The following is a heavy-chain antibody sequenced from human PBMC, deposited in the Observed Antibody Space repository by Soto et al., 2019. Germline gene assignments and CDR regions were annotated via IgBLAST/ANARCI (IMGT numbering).Heavy chain of an antibody. D-gene: IGHD5-18*01. J-gene: IGHJ4*02. Sequence: QVQLVESGGAVVQPGKSLRLSCAASGFTFNTYGMYWVRQAPGKGLEWVAAISYDGSNKYHADSVKGRFNISRDNSKNTLYLQMNSLRVEDTAVYYCAKDIVRYTYGACDYWGQGALVTVSS. CDR2: ISYDGSNK. V-gene: IGHV3-30*18. CDR3: AKDIVRYTYGACDY. CDR1: GFTFNTYG.